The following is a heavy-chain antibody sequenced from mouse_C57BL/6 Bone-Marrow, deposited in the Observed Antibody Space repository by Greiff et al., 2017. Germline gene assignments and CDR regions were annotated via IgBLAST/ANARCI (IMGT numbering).Heavy chain of an antibody. CDR3: TSYYDYAY. J-gene: IGHJ3*01. D-gene: IGHD2-4*01. CDR1: GFNIKDDY. CDR2: IDPENGDT. V-gene: IGHV14-4*01. Sequence: EVQLQQSGAELVRPGASVKLSCTASGFNIKDDYMHWVKQRPEQGLEWIGWIDPENGDTEYASKFQGKATITADTSSNTDYLQLSILTSEETAVYYCTSYYDYAYCGQGTLVPVSA.